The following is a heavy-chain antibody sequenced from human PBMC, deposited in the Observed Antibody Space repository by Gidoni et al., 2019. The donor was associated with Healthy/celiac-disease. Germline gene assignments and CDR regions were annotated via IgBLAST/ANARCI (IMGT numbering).Heavy chain of an antibody. CDR1: GGSISSYY. Sequence: QVQLQESGPGLVKPSENLSLTCTVSGGSISSYYWSWIRQHPGKGLEWIGYIYYSGSTNYNPSRKSRVTISVDTSKNQFALKLSSVTAADTAVYYCAREGGYEILTGWGGMDVWGQGTTVTVSS. CDR3: AREGGYEILTGWGGMDV. V-gene: IGHV4-59*01. D-gene: IGHD3-9*01. J-gene: IGHJ6*02. CDR2: IYYSGST.